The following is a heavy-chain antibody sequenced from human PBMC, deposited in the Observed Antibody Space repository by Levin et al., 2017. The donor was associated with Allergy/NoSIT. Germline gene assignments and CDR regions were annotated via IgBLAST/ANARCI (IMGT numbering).Heavy chain of an antibody. CDR3: VRDDSGWSYSFDY. J-gene: IGHJ4*02. V-gene: IGHV3-74*01. CDR2: INSDGSGA. D-gene: IGHD6-19*01. Sequence: GESLKISCAASGFTFSTYWMHWVRQAPGKGLVWVSRINSDGSGATYADSVRGRFTVSRDNAKNTLYLQMNSLRAEDTAVYYCVRDDSGWSYSFDYWGQGTLVTVSS. CDR1: GFTFSTYW.